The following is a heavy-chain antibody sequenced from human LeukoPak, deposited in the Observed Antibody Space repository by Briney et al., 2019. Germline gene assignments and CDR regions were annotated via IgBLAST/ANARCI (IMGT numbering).Heavy chain of an antibody. V-gene: IGHV3-20*04. J-gene: IGHJ5*02. CDR2: INWNGGRT. D-gene: IGHD3-10*01. Sequence: GGSLRLSCAASGFTFDDYGMSWVRQAPGKGLEWVSGINWNGGRTGYAESVKGRFTISRDNAKNSLYLQMNSLRAEDTAVYYCARDRYYASGSYNWFDPWGQGTLVTVSS. CDR3: ARDRYYASGSYNWFDP. CDR1: GFTFDDYG.